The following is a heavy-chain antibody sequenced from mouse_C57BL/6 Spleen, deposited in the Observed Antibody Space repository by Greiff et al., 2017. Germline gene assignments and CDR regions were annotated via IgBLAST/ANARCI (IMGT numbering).Heavy chain of an antibody. V-gene: IGHV1-82*01. D-gene: IGHD2-10*01. CDR1: GYAFSSSW. J-gene: IGHJ3*01. Sequence: QVQLQQSGPELVKPGASVKISCKASGYAFSSSWMNWVKQRPGKGLEWIGRIYPGDGDTNYNGKFKGKATLTADKSSSTAYMQLSSLTSEDSAVYFCARSYYPTSFAYWGQGTLVTVSA. CDR3: ARSYYPTSFAY. CDR2: IYPGDGDT.